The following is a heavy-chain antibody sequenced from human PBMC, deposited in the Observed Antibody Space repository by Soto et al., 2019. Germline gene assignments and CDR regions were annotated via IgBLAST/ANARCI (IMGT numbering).Heavy chain of an antibody. D-gene: IGHD3-16*01. Sequence: GRPLRLSWAASGFTLNTACMNLVRQTQGKGLEWVGRIKSKNNGRTIDYAAPVKGRVTISRDDSKNTLYLEMNSLKMEDTAVYYCAADLPDWGAYAFDYWGQGNLVTVSS. V-gene: IGHV3-15*07. CDR1: GFTLNTAC. CDR3: AADLPDWGAYAFDY. CDR2: IKSKNNGRTI. J-gene: IGHJ4*02.